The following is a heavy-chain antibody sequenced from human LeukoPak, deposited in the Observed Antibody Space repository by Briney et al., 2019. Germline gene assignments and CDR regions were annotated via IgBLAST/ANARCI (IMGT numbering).Heavy chain of an antibody. J-gene: IGHJ4*02. Sequence: SETLSLTCGVSGGSIDITNYWRWVRQVPGKGLEWIGEISHGGTTNYNPSLRSRVAMSLDRANNQFSLSLTSVTAADTAVYYCTRENRPFCPFAYWGQGVLVTVSS. CDR3: TRENRPFCPFAY. D-gene: IGHD2/OR15-2a*01. CDR1: GGSIDITNY. CDR2: ISHGGTT. V-gene: IGHV4-4*02.